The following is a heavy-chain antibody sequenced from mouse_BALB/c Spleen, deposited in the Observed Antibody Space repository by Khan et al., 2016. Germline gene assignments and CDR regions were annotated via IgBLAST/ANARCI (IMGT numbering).Heavy chain of an antibody. CDR1: GFNIKDSY. CDR3: ARSSWEWFAY. Sequence: VQLQQSGAELVKPGASVKLSCTASGFNIKDSYMHWVKQRPEQGLEWIGRIDPANGNTKYDPKFQGNATLTAATSSNTAYLLLSSLTSEDAAVYYDARSSWEWFAYWGQGTLVTVSA. CDR2: IDPANGNT. D-gene: IGHD4-1*01. J-gene: IGHJ3*01. V-gene: IGHV14-3*02.